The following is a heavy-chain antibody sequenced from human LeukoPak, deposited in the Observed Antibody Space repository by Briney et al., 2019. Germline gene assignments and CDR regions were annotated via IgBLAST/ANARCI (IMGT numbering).Heavy chain of an antibody. Sequence: GGSLRLSCAASGFTVSSNYMSWVRQAPGKGLEWVSVIYSSGSTYYADSVKGRFTISRDNSKNTLYLQMNSLRAEDTAVYYCARDSTGTPREYWGQGTLVTVSS. V-gene: IGHV3-66*01. CDR2: IYSSGST. CDR3: ARDSTGTPREY. D-gene: IGHD1-14*01. J-gene: IGHJ4*02. CDR1: GFTVSSNY.